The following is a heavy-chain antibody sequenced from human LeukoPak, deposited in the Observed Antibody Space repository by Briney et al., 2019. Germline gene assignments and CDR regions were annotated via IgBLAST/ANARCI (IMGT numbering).Heavy chain of an antibody. CDR2: INSGSSTI. CDR1: GFTFSPYN. D-gene: IGHD3-10*01. CDR3: ARDMDPHYFDY. V-gene: IGHV3-48*01. J-gene: IGHJ4*02. Sequence: GGPLRLSCAASGFTFSPYNMNWVRQAPGKGLEWVSYINSGSSTIYYADSVKGRFTISRDNAKNSLYLQMNSLRAEDTAVYYCARDMDPHYFDYWGQGTLVTVSS.